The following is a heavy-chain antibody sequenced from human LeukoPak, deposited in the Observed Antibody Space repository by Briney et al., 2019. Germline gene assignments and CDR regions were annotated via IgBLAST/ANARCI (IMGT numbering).Heavy chain of an antibody. CDR3: ARVCRCSSTSCYQGNWFDP. D-gene: IGHD2-2*01. Sequence: PSQTLSLTCTVSGGSISSGDYYWSWIRQPPGKGLGWIGYIYYSGSTYYNPSLKSRVTISVDTSKNQFSLKLSSVTAADTAVYYCARVCRCSSTSCYQGNWFDPWGQGTLVTVSS. J-gene: IGHJ5*02. CDR2: IYYSGST. V-gene: IGHV4-30-4*01. CDR1: GGSISSGDYY.